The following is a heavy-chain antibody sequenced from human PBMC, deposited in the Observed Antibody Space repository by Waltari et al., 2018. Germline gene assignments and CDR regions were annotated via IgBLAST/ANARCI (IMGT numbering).Heavy chain of an antibody. CDR1: GFPFRIFTLVWVRPT. D-gene: IGHD3-10*01. CDR3: TRVFLGPYYSYCDL. J-gene: IGHJ4*02. V-gene: IGHV3-30*03. Sequence: QVQLVESGVGVVQPGQALTLSCSAPGFPFRIFTLVWVRPTTARVRQAPGKGLELVASISFDGGQKYYADSMKGRLTVSRDNSENTLSLQLNSLRPEDTAVYYCTRVFLGPYYSYCDLWGQGALVTVSS. CDR2: ISFDGGQK.